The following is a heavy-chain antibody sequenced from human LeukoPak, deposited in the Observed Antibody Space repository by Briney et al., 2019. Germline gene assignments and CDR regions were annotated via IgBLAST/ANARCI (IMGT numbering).Heavy chain of an antibody. V-gene: IGHV3-30*04. Sequence: GRSLRLSCAASGFTFSSYAMHWVRQAPGKGLEWVAVISYDGSNKYYADSVKGRFTISRDNSKNTLYLQMNSLRAEDTAVYYCATHLYGDSPHGMDVWGKGTTVTVSS. CDR1: GFTFSSYA. CDR2: ISYDGSNK. CDR3: ATHLYGDSPHGMDV. J-gene: IGHJ6*04. D-gene: IGHD4-17*01.